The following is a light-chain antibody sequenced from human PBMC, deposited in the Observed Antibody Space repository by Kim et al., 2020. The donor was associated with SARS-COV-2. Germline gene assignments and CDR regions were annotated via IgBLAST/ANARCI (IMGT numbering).Light chain of an antibody. J-gene: IGKJ5*01. CDR1: QTVDIY. CDR3: QQSYSAPT. V-gene: IGKV1-39*01. CDR2: TAS. Sequence: SASVGDRVTIACRASQTVDIYLNWYQKRPGKAPNLLIYTASNLQNGVPSRFSGSGSGTDFTLTISSLQPEDFATYYCQQSYSAPTFGRGTRLEIK.